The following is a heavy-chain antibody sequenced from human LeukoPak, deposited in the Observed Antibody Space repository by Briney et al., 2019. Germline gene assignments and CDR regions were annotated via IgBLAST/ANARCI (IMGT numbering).Heavy chain of an antibody. CDR3: ARDRPYSTSWYSFDS. V-gene: IGHV3-53*01. Sequence: SGGSLRLSCAASGFIVSNSYMNWVRQTPGKGLEWVSVMHSGGSTYYSDSVKGRFTISRDNAKNTLYLQMNSLRAEDTAVYYCARDRPYSTSWYSFDSRGQGTLVTVSS. CDR2: MHSGGST. D-gene: IGHD6-13*01. J-gene: IGHJ4*02. CDR1: GFIVSNSY.